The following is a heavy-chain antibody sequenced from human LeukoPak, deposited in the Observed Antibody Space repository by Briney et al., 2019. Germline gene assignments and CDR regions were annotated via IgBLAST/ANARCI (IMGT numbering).Heavy chain of an antibody. D-gene: IGHD3-10*01. CDR2: ISSSSSYI. J-gene: IGHJ5*02. CDR1: GFTFSSYS. CDR3: ARDFGRRNWFDP. V-gene: IGHV3-21*01. Sequence: PGGSLRLSCAASGFTFSSYSMNWVRQAPGKGLEWVSSISSSSSYIYYADSVKGRFTISRDNAKNSLYLQMNSLRAEDTAVYYCARDFGRRNWFDPWGQGTLVTVSS.